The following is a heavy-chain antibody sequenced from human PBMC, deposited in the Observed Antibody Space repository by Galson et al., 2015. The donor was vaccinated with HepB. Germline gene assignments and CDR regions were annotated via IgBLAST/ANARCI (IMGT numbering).Heavy chain of an antibody. Sequence: SLRLSCAASGFTFSSYSMNWDRQAPGKGLKWVSSISSSSSYIYYADSVKGRFTISRDNAKNSLYLQMNSLRAEDTAVYYCARDSILWWLNPGWYFDLWGRGTLVTVSS. D-gene: IGHD2-21*01. CDR1: GFTFSSYS. V-gene: IGHV3-21*01. CDR2: ISSSSSYI. CDR3: ARDSILWWLNPGWYFDL. J-gene: IGHJ2*01.